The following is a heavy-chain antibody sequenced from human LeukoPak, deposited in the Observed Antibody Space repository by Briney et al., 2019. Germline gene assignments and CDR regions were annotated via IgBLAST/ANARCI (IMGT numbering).Heavy chain of an antibody. J-gene: IGHJ5*02. D-gene: IGHD3-22*01. V-gene: IGHV1-69*05. Sequence: WASVKVSCKASGGTFSSYAISWVRQAPGQGLEWMGGIIPIFGTANYAQKFQGRVTITTDESTSTAYMELSSLRSEDTAEYYCASEFYYDSSGDQGIWFDPWGQGTLVTVSS. CDR1: GGTFSSYA. CDR3: ASEFYYDSSGDQGIWFDP. CDR2: IIPIFGTA.